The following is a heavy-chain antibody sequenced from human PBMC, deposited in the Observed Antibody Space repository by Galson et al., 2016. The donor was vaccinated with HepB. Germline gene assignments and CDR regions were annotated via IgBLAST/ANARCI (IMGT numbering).Heavy chain of an antibody. CDR2: HTGTGDDQT. V-gene: IGHV3-23*01. CDR1: RLTFSSFT. J-gene: IGHJ4*02. CDR3: ARDRTSRAALDY. D-gene: IGHD6-25*01. Sequence: SLRLSCAASRLTFSSFTMAWVRQAPGRGLEWISSHTGTGDDQTYYAGSVRGRFTFSRDDSKNTLYLQMNSLRAEDTAVYYCARDRTSRAALDYWGQGTLVTVSS.